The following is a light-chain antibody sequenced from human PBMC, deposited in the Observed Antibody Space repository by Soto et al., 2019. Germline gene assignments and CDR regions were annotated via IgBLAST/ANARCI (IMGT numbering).Light chain of an antibody. J-gene: IGKJ5*01. CDR2: GAS. CDR1: QSVSSSY. V-gene: IGKV3D-20*02. Sequence: EIVLTQSPGTLSLSVGERATLSCRASQSVSSSYLAWYQQKPGQAPRLLLYGASSRATGIPDRFSGSGCWTEFTPTINNLEPDDFAVYYCQQRNVWPPITFGQGTRVEI. CDR3: QQRNVWPPIT.